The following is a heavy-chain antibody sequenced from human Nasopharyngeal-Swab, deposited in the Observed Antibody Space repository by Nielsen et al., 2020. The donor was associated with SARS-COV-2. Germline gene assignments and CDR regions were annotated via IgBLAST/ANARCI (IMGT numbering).Heavy chain of an antibody. CDR1: GFTFRSYT. Sequence: GGPLRLSCAASGFTFRSYTLNWARKPPGKGLEWVSYISSSSTTIFYADSVKGRFTISRDNAKNSLFLQMKSVRAEETDVYYCARDEGGVIGRDAFDIWGQGTMVTVSS. D-gene: IGHD2/OR15-2a*01. CDR3: ARDEGGVIGRDAFDI. V-gene: IGHV3-48*01. CDR2: ISSSSTTI. J-gene: IGHJ3*02.